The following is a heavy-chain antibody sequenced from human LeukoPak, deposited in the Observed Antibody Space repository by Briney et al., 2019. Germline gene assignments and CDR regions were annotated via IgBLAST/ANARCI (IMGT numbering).Heavy chain of an antibody. CDR3: AGGGGFDCSGGSCYAFDI. Sequence: GGSLRLSCAASGFTFSSYGMHWVRQAPGKGLEWVAFIRYDGSNKYYADSVKGRFTISRDNSKNTLYLQMNSLRAEDTAVYYCAGGGGFDCSGGSCYAFDIWGQGTMVTVSP. D-gene: IGHD2-15*01. V-gene: IGHV3-30*02. CDR1: GFTFSSYG. J-gene: IGHJ3*02. CDR2: IRYDGSNK.